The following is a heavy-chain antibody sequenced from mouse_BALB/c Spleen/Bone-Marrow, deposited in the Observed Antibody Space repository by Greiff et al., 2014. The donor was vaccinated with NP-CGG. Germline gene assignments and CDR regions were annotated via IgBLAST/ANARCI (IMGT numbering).Heavy chain of an antibody. Sequence: QVQLKESGAELGRPGASVKLSCKASGYTFTSYWIKWGKQRPGQGLEGIGNIYPSDSYTNYNQKFKDKATLTVDKSSSTAYMQLSSPTSEDSAVYYCTRGYYGSSYDYWGQGTTLTVSS. J-gene: IGHJ2*01. CDR2: IYPSDSYT. CDR1: GYTFTSYW. CDR3: TRGYYGSSYDY. D-gene: IGHD1-1*01. V-gene: IGHV1-69*02.